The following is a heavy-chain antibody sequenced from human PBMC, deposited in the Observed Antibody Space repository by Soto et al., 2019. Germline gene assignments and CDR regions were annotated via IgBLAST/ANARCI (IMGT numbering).Heavy chain of an antibody. CDR1: GFTFSSYS. CDR3: ANDGSSGSNRLNWFDP. V-gene: IGHV3-48*01. Sequence: PGGSLRLSCAASGFTFSSYSMNWVRQAPGKGLEWVSYISSSSTTKYYADSVKGRFTISRDNAKNSLYLQMNSLRAEDTAVYYCANDGSSGSNRLNWFDPWGQGTLVTVSS. D-gene: IGHD3-22*01. J-gene: IGHJ5*02. CDR2: ISSSSTTK.